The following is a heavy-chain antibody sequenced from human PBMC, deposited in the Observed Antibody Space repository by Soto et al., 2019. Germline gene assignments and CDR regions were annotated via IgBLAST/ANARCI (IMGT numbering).Heavy chain of an antibody. CDR3: ARXAHCELCFEALSLGWFDP. CDR1: GYTVTSYY. CDR2: INPSFFST. J-gene: IGHJ5*02. D-gene: IGHD3-10*01. V-gene: IGHV1-46*03. Sequence: ASVKVSCKASGYTVTSYYMHLVRQAPVQVLELIVIINPSFFSTSYGQKFQGRFTMTMYTSTITFDIERISLISGYTSVYYCARXAHCELCFEALSLGWFDPWGQGTLVTVSS.